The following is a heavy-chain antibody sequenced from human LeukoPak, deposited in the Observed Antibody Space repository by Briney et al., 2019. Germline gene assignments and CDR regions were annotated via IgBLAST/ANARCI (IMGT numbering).Heavy chain of an antibody. J-gene: IGHJ6*03. CDR1: GGSISSGDYY. D-gene: IGHD1-26*01. V-gene: IGHV4-30-4*08. Sequence: SETLSLTCTVSGGSISSGDYYWSRIRQPPGKGLEWIGYIYYSGSTYYNPSLKSRVTISVDTSKNRFSLKLSSVTAADTAVYYCARNSGSLPYYYYYYMDVWGKGTTVTVSS. CDR2: IYYSGST. CDR3: ARNSGSLPYYYYYYMDV.